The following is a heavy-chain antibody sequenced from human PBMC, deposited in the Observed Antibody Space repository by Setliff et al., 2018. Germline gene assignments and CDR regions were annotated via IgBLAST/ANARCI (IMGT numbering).Heavy chain of an antibody. J-gene: IGHJ6*02. CDR2: INPNSGGT. CDR3: ARDRGVGATSCYYYYGMDV. Sequence: ASVKVSCKASGYTFTSYAMHWVRQAPGQGLEWMGWINPNSGGTNYAQKFQGRVTMTRDTSISTAYMELSRLRSDDTAVYYCARDRGVGATSCYYYYGMDVWGQGTTVTVSS. D-gene: IGHD1-26*01. CDR1: GYTFTSYA. V-gene: IGHV1-2*02.